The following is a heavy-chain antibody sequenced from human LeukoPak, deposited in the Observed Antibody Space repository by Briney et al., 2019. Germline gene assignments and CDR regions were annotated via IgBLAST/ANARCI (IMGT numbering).Heavy chain of an antibody. J-gene: IGHJ4*02. V-gene: IGHV3-30*18. Sequence: PGRSPRLSCAASGFTFSTFGIHWVRQAPGKGLEWVAAISPDGNNEYYTDSVKGRFTISRDNSKNMIYLQMNSPRGEDSAVYYCAKVNNYDDYWGQGTLVTVSS. D-gene: IGHD1/OR15-1a*01. CDR2: ISPDGNNE. CDR1: GFTFSTFG. CDR3: AKVNNYDDY.